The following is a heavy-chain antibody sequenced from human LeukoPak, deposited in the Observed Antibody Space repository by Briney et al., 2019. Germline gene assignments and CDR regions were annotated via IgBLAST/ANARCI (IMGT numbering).Heavy chain of an antibody. V-gene: IGHV3-73*01. CDR1: GFTFSGSA. J-gene: IGHJ4*02. CDR2: IRSKANSYAT. CDR3: TRLVVPAAIESIAAAGTGY. Sequence: PGGSLRLSCVASGFTFSGSAMHWVRQASGKGLEWVGRIRSKANSYATAYAASVKGRFTISRDDSKNTAYLQMNSLKTEDTAVYYCTRLVVPAAIESIAAAGTGYWGQGTLVTVSS. D-gene: IGHD2-2*02.